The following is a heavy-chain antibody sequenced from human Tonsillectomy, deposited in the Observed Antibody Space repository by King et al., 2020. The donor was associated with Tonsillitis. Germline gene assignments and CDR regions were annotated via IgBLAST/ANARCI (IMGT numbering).Heavy chain of an antibody. D-gene: IGHD3-16*01. CDR1: GESIRSGRHY. J-gene: IGHJ4*02. V-gene: IGHV4-61*02. Sequence: VQLQESGPGLVKPSQTLSLTCSVSGESIRSGRHYWSWIRQPAGKGLEWIGRMYTNGETNYNPSLNSRVTISLDTSMNQFSLSLTSVTATDTAVYYCAAGQQPMGLDCWGQGTLVTVSS. CDR2: MYTNGET. CDR3: AAGQQPMGLDC.